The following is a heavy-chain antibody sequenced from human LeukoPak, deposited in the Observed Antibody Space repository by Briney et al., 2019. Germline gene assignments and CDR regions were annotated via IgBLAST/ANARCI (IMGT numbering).Heavy chain of an antibody. Sequence: ASVKVSCKASGGTFSSYAISWVRQAPGQGLEWMGGIIPIFGTANYAQKFQGRVTITTDESTSTAYMELSSLRSEDTAVYYCAGVLRFHKALDWGQGTLVTVSS. CDR2: IIPIFGTA. V-gene: IGHV1-69*05. CDR1: GGTFSSYA. D-gene: IGHD3-3*01. CDR3: AGVLRFHKALD. J-gene: IGHJ4*02.